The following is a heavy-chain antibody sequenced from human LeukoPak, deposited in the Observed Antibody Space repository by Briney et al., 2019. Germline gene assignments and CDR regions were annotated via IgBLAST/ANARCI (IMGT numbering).Heavy chain of an antibody. D-gene: IGHD6-19*01. CDR2: ISSSGSTI. V-gene: IGHV3-11*01. CDR3: ARVQYSSGWPKFDY. CDR1: GFTFSDYY. J-gene: IGHJ4*02. Sequence: KSGGSLRLSCAASGFTFSDYYMSWIRQAPGKGLEWVSYISSSGSTIYYADSVKGRFTISRDNAKNSLYLQMNSLRAEDTAVYYCARVQYSSGWPKFDYWGQGTLVTVSS.